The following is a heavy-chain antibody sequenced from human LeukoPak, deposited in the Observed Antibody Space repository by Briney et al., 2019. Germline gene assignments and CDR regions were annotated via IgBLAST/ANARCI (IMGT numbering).Heavy chain of an antibody. V-gene: IGHV3-30*18. CDR3: AKDAPGTPGYYYYYGMDV. CDR2: ISYDGSNK. CDR1: GCTFSNYG. J-gene: IGHJ6*02. D-gene: IGHD6-13*01. Sequence: GGSLRLSCAASGCTFSNYGMHWVRQAPGKGLEWVAVISYDGSNKYYADSVKGRFTISRDNSKNTLYLQMNSLRAEDTAVYYCAKDAPGTPGYYYYYGMDVWGQGTTVTVSS.